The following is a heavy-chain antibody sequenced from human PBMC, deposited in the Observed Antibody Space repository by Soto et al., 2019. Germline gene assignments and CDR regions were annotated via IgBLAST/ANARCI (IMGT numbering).Heavy chain of an antibody. CDR3: AREVYGDYYYYYYMDV. CDR1: GGSISGYY. CDR2: INHSGST. V-gene: IGHV4-34*01. D-gene: IGHD7-27*01. Sequence: PSETLSLTCTVSGGSISGYYWSWIRQPPGKWLEWIGEINHSGSTNYNPSLKSRVTISVDTSKNQFSLKLSSVTAADTAVYYCAREVYGDYYYYYYMDVWGKGTTVTVSS. J-gene: IGHJ6*03.